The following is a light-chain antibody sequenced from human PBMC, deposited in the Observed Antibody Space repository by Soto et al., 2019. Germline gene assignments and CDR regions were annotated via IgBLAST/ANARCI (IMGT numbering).Light chain of an antibody. CDR2: GAS. V-gene: IGKV3-20*01. Sequence: EIVLSQSPGTLSLSPGERATLPCRASQSVSSSYLAWYQQKAGQAPRLLIYGASSRATGIPDRFSGSGSGTDFTLTISRLEPEDFAVYYCQQFGSSRTFGQGTKVDIK. CDR1: QSVSSSY. J-gene: IGKJ1*01. CDR3: QQFGSSRT.